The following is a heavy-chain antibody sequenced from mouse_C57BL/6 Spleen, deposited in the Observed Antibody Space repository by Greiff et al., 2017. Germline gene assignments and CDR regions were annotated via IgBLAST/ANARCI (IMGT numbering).Heavy chain of an antibody. CDR1: GYSITSGYY. V-gene: IGHV3-6*01. CDR3: ARVPRQLRLRGYYFDY. Sequence: EVKLQESGPGLVKPSQSLSLTCPVTGYSITSGYYWNWIRQFPGNKLEWMGYISYAGSNNYNPSLKNRIPITRDTSKNQFFLKLNSVTTEDTATYYCARVPRQLRLRGYYFDYWGQGTTLTVSS. D-gene: IGHD3-2*02. CDR2: ISYAGSN. J-gene: IGHJ2*01.